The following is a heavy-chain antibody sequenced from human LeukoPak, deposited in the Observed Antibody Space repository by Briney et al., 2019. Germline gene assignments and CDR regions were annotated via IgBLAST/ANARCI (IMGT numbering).Heavy chain of an antibody. D-gene: IGHD4-17*01. J-gene: IGHJ4*02. V-gene: IGHV3-23*01. CDR3: AKLGGDYGYFDY. Sequence: PGGSLRLSCAASGFTFSSYAMSWVRQAPGKGLEWVSAISGSGGSTYYADSVKGRFTISRDISKNTLYLQMNSLRAEDTAVYYCAKLGGDYGYFDYWGQGTLVTVSS. CDR2: ISGSGGST. CDR1: GFTFSSYA.